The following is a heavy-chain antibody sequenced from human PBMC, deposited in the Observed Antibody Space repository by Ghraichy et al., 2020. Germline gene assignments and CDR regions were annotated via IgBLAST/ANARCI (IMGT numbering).Heavy chain of an antibody. CDR2: IYYSGST. J-gene: IGHJ4*02. Sequence: SETLSLTCTVSGGSISSYYWSWIRQPPGKGLEWIGYIYYSGSTNYNPSLKSRVTISVDTSKNQFSLKLSSVTAADTAVYYCARERVGYSSGWEIDYWGQGTLVTVSS. V-gene: IGHV4-59*01. CDR1: GGSISSYY. CDR3: ARERVGYSSGWEIDY. D-gene: IGHD6-19*01.